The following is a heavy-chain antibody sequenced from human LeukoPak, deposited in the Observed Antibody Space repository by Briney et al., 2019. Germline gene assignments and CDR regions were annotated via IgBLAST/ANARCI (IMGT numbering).Heavy chain of an antibody. D-gene: IGHD3-10*01. CDR3: ARSRFVRVTVGLINYYYGMDV. Sequence: GESLKISCKGSGYSFTGYWISWVRQMPGKGLEWMGRIDPSDSYTNYSPSFQGHVTISADKSISTAYLQWSSLKASDTAMYYCARSRFVRVTVGLINYYYGMDVWGKGTTVTVSS. CDR2: IDPSDSYT. J-gene: IGHJ6*04. CDR1: GYSFTGYW. V-gene: IGHV5-10-1*01.